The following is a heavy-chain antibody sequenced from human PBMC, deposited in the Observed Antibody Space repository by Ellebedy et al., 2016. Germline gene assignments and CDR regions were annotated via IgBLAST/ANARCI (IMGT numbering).Heavy chain of an antibody. CDR2: IYYTGIT. V-gene: IGHV4-59*01. Sequence: SETLSLTCNITGDSITSYYWSWIRQPPGKGLDYVGYIYYTGITKYNPSLVGRVIISLDTSKKQLTLKLTSVTAADTAVYFCARTARVPETWGQGAMVTVSS. D-gene: IGHD4/OR15-4a*01. CDR3: ARTARVPET. J-gene: IGHJ3*01. CDR1: GDSITSYY.